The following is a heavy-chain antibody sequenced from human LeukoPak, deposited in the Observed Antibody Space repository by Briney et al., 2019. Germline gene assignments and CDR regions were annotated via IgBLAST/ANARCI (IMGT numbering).Heavy chain of an antibody. CDR1: GGSFSGYY. CDR3: AREVLVSNWLDP. Sequence: SETLSLTCAVYGGSFSGYYWSWIRQPPGKGLEWIGYIYYSGSTYYNPSLKSRVIISEDTSNNQFSLRLSSVTAADTAVYFCAREVLVSNWLDPWGQGAPVTVSS. V-gene: IGHV4-34*09. CDR2: IYYSGST. J-gene: IGHJ5*02. D-gene: IGHD3-3*01.